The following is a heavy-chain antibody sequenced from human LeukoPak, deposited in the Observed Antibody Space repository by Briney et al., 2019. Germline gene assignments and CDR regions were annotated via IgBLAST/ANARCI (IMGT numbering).Heavy chain of an antibody. J-gene: IGHJ4*02. CDR2: INFSGGAT. D-gene: IGHD6-19*01. Sequence: GGSLRLSCAASAFTFSSYDMAWVRQAPGKGLEWVSAINFSGGATYSADFVKGRFTISRDNSKNTLYLQMNSLRADDTALYYCAKGRLSVSGFDCWGQGTLVTVSS. CDR1: AFTFSSYD. CDR3: AKGRLSVSGFDC. V-gene: IGHV3-23*01.